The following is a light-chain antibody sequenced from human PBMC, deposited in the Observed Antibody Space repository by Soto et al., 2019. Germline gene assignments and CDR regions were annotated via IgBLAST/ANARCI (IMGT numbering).Light chain of an antibody. Sequence: EIVLTQSPGTLSLSPGERATLSCTASQSVSSSYLAWYQQKPGQAPRLLIYGASSRATGIPDRFSGSGSGTDFTLTINRLEPEDFAVYYCEQYDKSPLTFGQGTKVDIK. J-gene: IGKJ1*01. V-gene: IGKV3-20*01. CDR2: GAS. CDR1: QSVSSSY. CDR3: EQYDKSPLT.